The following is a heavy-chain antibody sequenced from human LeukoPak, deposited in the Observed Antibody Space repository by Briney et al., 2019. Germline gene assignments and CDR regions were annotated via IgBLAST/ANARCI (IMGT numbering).Heavy chain of an antibody. Sequence: GGSLRLSCAASGFTFSSYSMNWVRQAQGKGLEWVSYISGSSSTIYYADSVKGRFTISRDNAKNSLYLQMNSLRAEDTAVYYCATPFDYWGQGTLVTVSS. CDR3: ATPFDY. CDR1: GFTFSSYS. J-gene: IGHJ4*02. V-gene: IGHV3-48*01. CDR2: ISGSSSTI.